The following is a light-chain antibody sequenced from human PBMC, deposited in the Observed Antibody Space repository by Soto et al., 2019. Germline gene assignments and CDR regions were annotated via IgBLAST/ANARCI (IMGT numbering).Light chain of an antibody. J-gene: IGLJ3*02. V-gene: IGLV2-14*01. CDR1: LSDIGAYNY. Sequence: QSALTQPASVSGSPGQSITISCTGTLSDIGAYNYVSWYQQHPGKAPKLIIFEVTNRPSGVSNRFSGSKSGNPASLTISGLQPEDEADYHCSSYTGGNTYWIFGGGTKLTVL. CDR3: SSYTGGNTYWI. CDR2: EVT.